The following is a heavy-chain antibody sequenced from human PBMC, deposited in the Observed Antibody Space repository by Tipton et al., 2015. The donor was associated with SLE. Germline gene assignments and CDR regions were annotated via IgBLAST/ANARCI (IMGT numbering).Heavy chain of an antibody. V-gene: IGHV4-39*07. Sequence: LRLSCKVSGDSITRSDCYWGWIRQPPGKGLEWIGSIYYTGRTYYNPSLKSRVTISLDTSKSQFSLELSSVTAADTAMYYCARELGRPIVFDIWGQGSLITVSS. CDR1: GDSITRSDCY. CDR3: ARELGRPIVFDI. J-gene: IGHJ3*02. D-gene: IGHD2-15*01. CDR2: IYYTGRT.